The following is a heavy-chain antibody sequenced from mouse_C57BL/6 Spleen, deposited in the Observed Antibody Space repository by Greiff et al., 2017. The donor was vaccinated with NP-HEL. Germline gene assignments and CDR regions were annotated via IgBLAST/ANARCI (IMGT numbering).Heavy chain of an antibody. CDR1: GYSFTDYN. V-gene: IGHV1-39*01. CDR3: AREGIYYGYDGYAMDY. D-gene: IGHD2-2*01. CDR2: LNPNYGTT. Sequence: VQLKESGPELVKPGASVKISCKASGYSFTDYNMNWVKQSNGKSLEWIGVLNPNYGTTSYNQKFKGKATLTVDQSSSTAYMQLNSLTSEDSAVYYGAREGIYYGYDGYAMDYWGQGTSVTVSS. J-gene: IGHJ4*01.